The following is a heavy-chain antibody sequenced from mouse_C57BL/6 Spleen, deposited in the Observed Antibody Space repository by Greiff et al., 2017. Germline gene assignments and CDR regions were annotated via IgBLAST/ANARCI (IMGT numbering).Heavy chain of an antibody. V-gene: IGHV1-64*01. CDR1: GYTFTSYW. Sequence: QVQLQQPGAELVKPGASVKLSCKASGYTFTSYWMHWVKQRPGQGLEWIGMIHPNSGSTNYNEKFKSKATLTVDKSSSTAYMQLSSLTSEDSAVYYCARVYGSSYAMDYWGQGTSGTVSS. D-gene: IGHD1-1*01. J-gene: IGHJ4*01. CDR2: IHPNSGST. CDR3: ARVYGSSYAMDY.